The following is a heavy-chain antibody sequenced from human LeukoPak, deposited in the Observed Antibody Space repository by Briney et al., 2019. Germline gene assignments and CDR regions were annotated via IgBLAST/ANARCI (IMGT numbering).Heavy chain of an antibody. CDR3: AREGTTDPHFDY. CDR2: IWYDGSNK. V-gene: IGHV3-33*08. J-gene: IGHJ4*02. D-gene: IGHD4-17*01. CDR1: GFTFSSYG. Sequence: PGGSLRLSCAASGFTFSSYGMHWVRQAPGKGLEWVAVIWYDGSNKYYADSVKGRFTISRDNSKNTLYLQMNSLRAEDTAVYYYAREGTTDPHFDYWGQGTLVTVSS.